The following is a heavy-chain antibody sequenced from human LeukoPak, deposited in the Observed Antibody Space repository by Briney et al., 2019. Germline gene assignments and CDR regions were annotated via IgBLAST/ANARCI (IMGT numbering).Heavy chain of an antibody. D-gene: IGHD2-15*01. J-gene: IGHJ4*02. V-gene: IGHV1-69*05. CDR3: ARGRSGGSPHFDY. CDR1: GGAFSSYA. CDR2: IIPIFGTA. Sequence: SVKVSFKSSGGAFSSYAISWVRQAPGQGLEWMGRIIPIFGTANNAQKFQGRVTITTDESTSTAYMELSSLISEDTAVYYCARGRSGGSPHFDYWGQGTLVTVSS.